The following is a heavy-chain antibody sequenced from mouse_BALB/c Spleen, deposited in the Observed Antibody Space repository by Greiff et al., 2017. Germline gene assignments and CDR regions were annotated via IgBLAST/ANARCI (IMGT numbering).Heavy chain of an antibody. D-gene: IGHD2-4*01. CDR3: ARGGFDYDRQVFAY. Sequence: VQLQQSGAELVRPGTSVKISCKASGYTFTNYWLGWVKQRPGHGLEWIGDIYPGGGYTNYNEKFKGKATLTADTSSSTAYMQLSSLTSEDSAVYFCARGGFDYDRQVFAYWGQGTLVTVSA. V-gene: IGHV1-63*02. J-gene: IGHJ3*01. CDR1: GYTFTNYW. CDR2: IYPGGGYT.